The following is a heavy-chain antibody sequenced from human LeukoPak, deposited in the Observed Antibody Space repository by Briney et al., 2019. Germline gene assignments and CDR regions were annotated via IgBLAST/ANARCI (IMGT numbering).Heavy chain of an antibody. CDR2: VSDSGVRT. D-gene: IGHD2-21*02. CDR1: GFTFSRFP. V-gene: IGHV3-23*01. Sequence: PGGSLRLSCGVYGFTFSRFPMSWVRQAPGKGLEWVSGVSDSGVRTFYADSVKGRFTISRDNFKNTFYLQMNSLSAEDTALYYCAKDRAGCGDNCGGDSFDVWGHGTMVTVSS. J-gene: IGHJ3*01. CDR3: AKDRAGCGDNCGGDSFDV.